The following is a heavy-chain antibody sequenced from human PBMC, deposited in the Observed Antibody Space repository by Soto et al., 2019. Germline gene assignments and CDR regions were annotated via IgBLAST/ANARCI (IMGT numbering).Heavy chain of an antibody. Sequence: ASVKVSCKASGYTFTSYYMHLVRQAPGQGLEWMGWINAGNGNTKYSQKFQGRVTITRDTSASTAYMELSSLRSEDTAVYYCARAVAVAADFDYWGQGTLVTVSS. V-gene: IGHV1-3*01. CDR1: GYTFTSYY. CDR3: ARAVAVAADFDY. J-gene: IGHJ4*02. CDR2: INAGNGNT. D-gene: IGHD6-19*01.